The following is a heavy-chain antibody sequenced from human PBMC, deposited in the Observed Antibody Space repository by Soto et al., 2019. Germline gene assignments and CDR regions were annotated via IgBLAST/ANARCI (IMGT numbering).Heavy chain of an antibody. D-gene: IGHD6-13*01. Sequence: GGSLRLSCAASGFTFSSYSMNWVRQAPGKGLEWVSSISSSSSYIYYADSVKGRFTISRDNAKNSLYLQMNSLRAEDTAVYYCARPHRAGEAADSNYYYYYYMDVWGKGTTVTVSS. V-gene: IGHV3-21*01. CDR2: ISSSSSYI. CDR1: GFTFSSYS. J-gene: IGHJ6*03. CDR3: ARPHRAGEAADSNYYYYYYMDV.